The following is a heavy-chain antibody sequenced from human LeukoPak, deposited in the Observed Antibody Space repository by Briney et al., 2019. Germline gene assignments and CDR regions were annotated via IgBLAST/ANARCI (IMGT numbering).Heavy chain of an antibody. V-gene: IGHV1-18*01. Sequence: GASVKVSCKASGYYSISWVRQAPGQGLEWMGWISAYNGNTNYAQKLQGRVTMTTDTSTSTAYMELRSLRSDDTAVYYCARYTVAGPEDYWGQGTLVTVSS. CDR3: ARYTVAGPEDY. CDR2: ISAYNGNT. D-gene: IGHD2-15*01. CDR1: GYYS. J-gene: IGHJ4*02.